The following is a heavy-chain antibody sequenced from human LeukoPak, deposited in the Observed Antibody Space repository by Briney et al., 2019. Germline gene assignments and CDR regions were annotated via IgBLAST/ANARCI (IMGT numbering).Heavy chain of an antibody. CDR2: ISSSSSYI. Sequence: GGSLRLSCAASGFTFSSYSMNWVRQAPGKGLEWVSSISSSSSYIYYADSVKGRFTISRDNAKNSLYLQMNSLRAEDTAVYYCARDLPQDPPYYYDSSGYYPFDYWGQGTLVTVSS. J-gene: IGHJ4*02. CDR3: ARDLPQDPPYYYDSSGYYPFDY. CDR1: GFTFSSYS. D-gene: IGHD3-22*01. V-gene: IGHV3-21*01.